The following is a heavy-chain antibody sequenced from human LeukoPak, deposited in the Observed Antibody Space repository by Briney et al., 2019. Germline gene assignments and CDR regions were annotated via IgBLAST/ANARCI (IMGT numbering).Heavy chain of an antibody. V-gene: IGHV1-18*01. J-gene: IGHJ1*01. CDR2: ISAYSGNT. D-gene: IGHD6-13*01. CDR3: ARGGSSWSAEYFQH. Sequence: GASVKVSCKASGYTFTSYGISWVRQAPGQGLEWMGWISAYSGNTNYAQKLQDGVTMTTDTSTSTAYMELRSLTSDDTAVYFCARGGSSWSAEYFQHWGQGTLVTVSS. CDR1: GYTFTSYG.